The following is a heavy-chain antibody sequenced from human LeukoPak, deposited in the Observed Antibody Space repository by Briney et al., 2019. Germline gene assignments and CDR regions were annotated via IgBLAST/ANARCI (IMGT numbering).Heavy chain of an antibody. Sequence: GGSLRLSCAASGFTFTDYAMSWVRQAPGKGLEWVANIKQDGSKKSYVDSVKGRFTISRDNAKNSLYLQMNSLRAEDTAIYYCTRVGYIDEGIDYWGQGTLVTVSS. CDR2: IKQDGSKK. CDR3: TRVGYIDEGIDY. CDR1: GFTFTDYA. D-gene: IGHD5-24*01. V-gene: IGHV3-7*04. J-gene: IGHJ4*02.